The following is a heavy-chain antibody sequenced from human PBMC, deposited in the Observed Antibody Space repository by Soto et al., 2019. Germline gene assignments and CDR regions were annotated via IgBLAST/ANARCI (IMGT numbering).Heavy chain of an antibody. J-gene: IGHJ5*02. CDR3: ARGYCSGGSCDSIWFDP. CDR1: GFTFSSYA. Sequence: EVQLVESGGGLVQPGGSLRLSCAASGFTFSSYAMHWVRQAPGKGLEYVSAISSNGGSTYYANSVKGRFTISRDNSKNTLYLQMGSLRAEDMAVYYCARGYCSGGSCDSIWFDPWGQGTLVTVSS. D-gene: IGHD2-15*01. CDR2: ISSNGGST. V-gene: IGHV3-64*01.